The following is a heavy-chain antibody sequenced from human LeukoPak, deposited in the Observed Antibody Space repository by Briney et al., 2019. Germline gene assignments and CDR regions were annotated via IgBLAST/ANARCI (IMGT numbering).Heavy chain of an antibody. CDR2: IYTSGST. V-gene: IGHV4-61*02. CDR3: ARATGYYYGSGSIFDY. Sequence: SQTLSLTCTVSGGSISSGSYYWSWIRQPAGKGLEWIGRIYTSGSTNYNPSLKSRVTISVDTPKNQFSLKLSSVTAADTAVYYCARATGYYYGSGSIFDYWGQGTLVTVSS. CDR1: GGSISSGSYY. J-gene: IGHJ4*02. D-gene: IGHD3-10*01.